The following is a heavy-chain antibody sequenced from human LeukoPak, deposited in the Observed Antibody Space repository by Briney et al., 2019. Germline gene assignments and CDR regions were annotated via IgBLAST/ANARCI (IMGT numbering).Heavy chain of an antibody. CDR1: RCSISSYF. Sequence: SETLPHTRLFSRCSISSYFWRWMRPPPGRGVEGVGFIYYSEWSNHNPCLKSRVPISVDTSKNQFSLKLSSVTAADTAVYYCARDRGYCSSTSCPYHWFDPWGQGTLVTVSS. CDR3: ARDRGYCSSTSCPYHWFDP. V-gene: IGHV4-59*01. CDR2: IYYSEWS. J-gene: IGHJ5*02. D-gene: IGHD2-2*01.